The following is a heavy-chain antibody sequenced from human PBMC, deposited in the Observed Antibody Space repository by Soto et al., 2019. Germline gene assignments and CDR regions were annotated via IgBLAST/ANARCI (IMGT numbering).Heavy chain of an antibody. CDR3: ARGDSTDCSNGVCSFFYNHDMDV. V-gene: IGHV1-2*04. D-gene: IGHD2-8*01. CDR2: INPKSGGT. J-gene: IGHJ6*02. Sequence: ASVKVSCKASGYSFTDYHIHWVRQAPGQGLERLGRINPKSGGTSTAQKFQGWVTMTTDTSISTASMELTRLTSNDTAIYYCARGDSTDCSNGVCSFFYNHDMDVWGQGTTVTVSS. CDR1: GYSFTDYH.